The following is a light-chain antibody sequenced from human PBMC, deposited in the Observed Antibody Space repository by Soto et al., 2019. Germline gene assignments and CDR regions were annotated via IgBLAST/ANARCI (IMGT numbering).Light chain of an antibody. V-gene: IGLV1-40*01. CDR2: GNS. Sequence: QSVLTQPPSVSGAPGQRVTISCTGNSSNIGAGYDVHWYQQLPGTAPKLLIYGNSNRPSGVPDRFSGSKSGTSASLAITGLQAEDEADYYCQSYDSSLSGSNVFGTGTKVTLL. CDR1: SSNIGAGYD. J-gene: IGLJ1*01. CDR3: QSYDSSLSGSNV.